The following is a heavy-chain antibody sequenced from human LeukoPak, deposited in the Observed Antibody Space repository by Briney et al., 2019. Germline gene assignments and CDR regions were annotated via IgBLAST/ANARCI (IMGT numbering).Heavy chain of an antibody. CDR1: GYSFTSNW. Sequence: PGESLKISCKGSGYSFTSNWIGWVRQMPGKGLEWMGLIYPDGFDTTYSPSFQGQVSISADKSISTAYLQWSSLKTSDTAMYYCVRRASYYDGLDYWGQGTLVTVSS. V-gene: IGHV5-51*03. CDR3: VRRASYYDGLDY. CDR2: IYPDGFDT. J-gene: IGHJ4*02. D-gene: IGHD3-22*01.